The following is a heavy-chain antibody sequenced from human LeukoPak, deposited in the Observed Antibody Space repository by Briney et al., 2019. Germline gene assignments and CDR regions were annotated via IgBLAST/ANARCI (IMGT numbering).Heavy chain of an antibody. J-gene: IGHJ4*02. CDR3: AKVSWNDLPFDY. D-gene: IGHD1-1*01. V-gene: IGHV3-30*02. CDR2: IRYDGSNK. Sequence: GGSLRLSCTASGFTFGDYAMTWVRQAPGKGLEWVAFIRYDGSNKYYADSVKGRFTISRDNSKNTLYLQMNSLRAEDTAVYYCAKVSWNDLPFDYWGQGTLVTVSS. CDR1: GFTFGDYA.